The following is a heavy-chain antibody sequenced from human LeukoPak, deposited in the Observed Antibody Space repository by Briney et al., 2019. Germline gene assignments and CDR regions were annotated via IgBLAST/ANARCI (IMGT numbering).Heavy chain of an antibody. J-gene: IGHJ4*02. CDR1: GGSISRGGYY. CDR3: ASYSRDYYDSSGYYSGLEYYFDY. Sequence: RSETLSLTCTVSGGSISRGGYYWRWIRQHPGKGLEGIGYIYYSGSTYYNPSLKSRVTISVDTSKIQFSLKLSCVTAADTAVYYCASYSRDYYDSSGYYSGLEYYFDYWGQGTLVTVSS. D-gene: IGHD3-22*01. CDR2: IYYSGST. V-gene: IGHV4-31*03.